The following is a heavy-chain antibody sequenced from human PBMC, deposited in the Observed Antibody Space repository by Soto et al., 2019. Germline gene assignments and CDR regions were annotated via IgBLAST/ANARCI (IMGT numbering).Heavy chain of an antibody. CDR2: ISYDGSNK. J-gene: IGHJ4*02. CDR3: ARSPFLECN. V-gene: IGHV3-30*03. Sequence: GGSLRLSCAASGFTFSSYGMHWVRQAPGKGLEWVAVISYDGSNKYYADSVKGRFTISRDNAKNSLFLQMNSLRVEDTAFYYCARSPFLECNWAQGTLVTVSS. CDR1: GFTFSSYG. D-gene: IGHD3-3*02.